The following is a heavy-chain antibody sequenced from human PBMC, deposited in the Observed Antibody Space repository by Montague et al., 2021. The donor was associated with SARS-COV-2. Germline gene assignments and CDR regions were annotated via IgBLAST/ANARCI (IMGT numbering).Heavy chain of an antibody. CDR2: IKQDGSEI. J-gene: IGHJ3*02. V-gene: IGHV3-7*01. CDR1: GFTFSNYW. CDR3: ARVSEGESNNSQYRAFDI. D-gene: IGHD1-1*01. Sequence: FLRLSCAASGFTFSNYWLSWVRQAPGMGLEWVANIKQDGSEIYYLDSVKGRFTISRDNSKNSLSLQMNSLRAGDTALYFCARVSEGESNNSQYRAFDIWGQGTMVTVSS.